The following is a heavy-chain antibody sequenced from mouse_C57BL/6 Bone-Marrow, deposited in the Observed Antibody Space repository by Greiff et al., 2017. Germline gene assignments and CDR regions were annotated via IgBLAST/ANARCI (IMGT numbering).Heavy chain of an antibody. V-gene: IGHV1-22*01. CDR2: INPNNGGT. Sequence: VQLQQSGPELVKPGASVKMSCKASGYNFNDYNMHWVKQSHGKSLEWIGYINPNNGGTSYNQKFTGKATLTVNKSSSTAYMELRSLTSGDSAVYYCARRGNLRRYYYAMDYWGQGTSVTVSS. D-gene: IGHD1-1*01. CDR1: GYNFNDYN. J-gene: IGHJ4*01. CDR3: ARRGNLRRYYYAMDY.